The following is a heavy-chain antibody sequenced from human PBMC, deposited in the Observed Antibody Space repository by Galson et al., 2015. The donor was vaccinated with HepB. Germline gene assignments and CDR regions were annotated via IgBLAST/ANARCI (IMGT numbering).Heavy chain of an antibody. V-gene: IGHV1-69*02. J-gene: IGHJ5*02. CDR1: GGTFSSYT. D-gene: IGHD6-19*01. CDR2: IVPILDMA. CDR3: ARTGYSSGWPNS. Sequence: SVKVSCKASGGTFSSYTISWVRQAPGQGLEWMGRIVPILDMANYAQKFQGRVTITADKSTNTAYLELSSLRFEDTAVYYCARTGYSSGWPNSWGQGTLVTISS.